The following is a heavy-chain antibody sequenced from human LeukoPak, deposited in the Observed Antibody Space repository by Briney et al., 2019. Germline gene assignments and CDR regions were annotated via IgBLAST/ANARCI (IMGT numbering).Heavy chain of an antibody. Sequence: SQTLSLTCAVSGVSISSGGHSWTWIRQPPGKGLEWIGYIYHNGTTNYTPYLKSRVTISVDRSQNQFSLKLTSVTAADTAVYYCARQSLGGGNYYYYGMDVWGQGTTVTVSS. J-gene: IGHJ6*02. CDR2: IYHNGTT. D-gene: IGHD1-26*01. CDR3: ARQSLGGGNYYYYGMDV. CDR1: GVSISSGGHS. V-gene: IGHV4-30-2*01.